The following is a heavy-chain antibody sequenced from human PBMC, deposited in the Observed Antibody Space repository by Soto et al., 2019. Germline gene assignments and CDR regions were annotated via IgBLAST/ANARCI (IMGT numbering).Heavy chain of an antibody. CDR3: ARSPRSIAEGGIDY. D-gene: IGHD6-13*01. CDR1: GASLSSSDYY. J-gene: IGHJ4*02. V-gene: IGHV4-39*07. Sequence: SETLSLTCSVSGASLSSSDYYWGWIRQPPGQGLEWIGSIYGGSTYYNPSLKSRVTISVDTSKNQFSLKLSSVTAADTAVYYCARSPRSIAEGGIDYWGQGIQVTVSS. CDR2: IYGGST.